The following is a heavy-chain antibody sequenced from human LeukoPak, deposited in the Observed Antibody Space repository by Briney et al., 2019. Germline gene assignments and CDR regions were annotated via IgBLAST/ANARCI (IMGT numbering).Heavy chain of an antibody. CDR1: GFTFTSHW. CDR3: TRSPVGGNWFEP. CDR2: INSDGSTT. J-gene: IGHJ5*02. Sequence: GGSLRLSCAASGFTFTSHWMHWVRQAPGKGLVWVSRINSDGSTTSYADSVKGRFTISRDNAKNTLYLQMNSLRAEDTSVYYCTRSPVGGNWFEPWGQGTLVTVSS. V-gene: IGHV3-74*01.